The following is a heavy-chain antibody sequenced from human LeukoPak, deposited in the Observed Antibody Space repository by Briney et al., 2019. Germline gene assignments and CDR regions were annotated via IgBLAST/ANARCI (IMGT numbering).Heavy chain of an antibody. J-gene: IGHJ4*02. V-gene: IGHV3-53*01. Sequence: GGSLRLSCAASGFTVSSNYMSWVRQAPGKGLEWVSVIYSGGSTYYADSVTGRFTISRDNSKNTLYLQMNSLRAEDTAVYYCARANRTGPFDYWGQGTLVTVSS. CDR3: ARANRTGPFDY. CDR2: IYSGGST. CDR1: GFTVSSNY. D-gene: IGHD7-27*01.